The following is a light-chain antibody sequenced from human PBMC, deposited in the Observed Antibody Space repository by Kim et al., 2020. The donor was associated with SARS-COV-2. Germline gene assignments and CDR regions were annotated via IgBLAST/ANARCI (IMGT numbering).Light chain of an antibody. CDR2: LGS. V-gene: IGKV2-28*01. J-gene: IGKJ4*01. CDR1: QSLLHSNRFNY. Sequence: DIVMTQSPLSLPVIPGEPASISCRASQSLLHSNRFNYLDWHLQKSGQSAQVLISLGSDRASGVPDRISGSGSGTEYTLKINRVDAEDVGIYYYMQTLQAPTFGGGTKVDIK. CDR3: MQTLQAPT.